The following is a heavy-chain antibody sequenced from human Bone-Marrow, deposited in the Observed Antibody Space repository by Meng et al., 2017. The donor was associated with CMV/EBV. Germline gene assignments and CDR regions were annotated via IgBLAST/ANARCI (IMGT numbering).Heavy chain of an antibody. J-gene: IGHJ3*02. CDR3: ARDKERFLEENASDI. CDR2: IKQDGSEK. V-gene: IGHV3-7*01. Sequence: GGSLRLSCAASGFTFSSYWMSWVRQAPGKGLEWVANIKQDGSEKYYVDSVKGRFTISRDNAKNSLYLQMNSLRAEDTAVYYCARDKERFLEENASDIWGQGTMVTVSS. D-gene: IGHD3-3*01. CDR1: GFTFSSYW.